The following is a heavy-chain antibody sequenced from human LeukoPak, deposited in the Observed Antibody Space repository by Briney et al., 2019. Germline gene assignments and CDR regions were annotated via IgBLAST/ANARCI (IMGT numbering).Heavy chain of an antibody. CDR3: ARETGTTSVDYYMDV. D-gene: IGHD1-7*01. J-gene: IGHJ6*03. CDR1: GYAFTSYY. V-gene: IGHV1-46*01. Sequence: ASVKVSCKASGYAFTSYYMHWVRQAPGQGLEWMGIINPSGGSTSYAQKFQGRVTMTRDTSTSTVYMELSSLRSEDTAVYYCARETGTTSVDYYMDVWGKGTTVTVS. CDR2: INPSGGST.